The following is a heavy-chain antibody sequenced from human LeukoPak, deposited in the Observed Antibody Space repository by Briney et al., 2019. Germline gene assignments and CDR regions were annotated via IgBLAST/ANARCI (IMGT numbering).Heavy chain of an antibody. CDR3: ARLSIVGASTRFFDY. V-gene: IGHV1-2*02. CDR2: INPNSGGT. CDR1: GYTFTCYY. J-gene: IGHJ4*02. D-gene: IGHD1-26*01. Sequence: ASVKVSCKSSGYTFTCYYMHWVRQAPGQGLEWMGWINPNSGGTNYAQKFQGRVTMTRDTSISTAYMELSRLRSDDTAVYYCARLSIVGASTRFFDYWGQGTLVTVSS.